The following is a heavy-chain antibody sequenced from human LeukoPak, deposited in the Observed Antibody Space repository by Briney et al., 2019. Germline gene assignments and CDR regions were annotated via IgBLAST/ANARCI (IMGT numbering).Heavy chain of an antibody. CDR2: IKQDGSEK. J-gene: IGHJ4*02. D-gene: IGHD3-10*01. Sequence: GGSLRLSCAASGFTFSSYWMSWVRQAPGKGLEWVANIKQDGSEKYYVDSVKGRFTISRDNAKNSLYLQMISLRAEDTAVYYCARVLWFGEAALDYWGQGTLVTVSS. CDR1: GFTFSSYW. CDR3: ARVLWFGEAALDY. V-gene: IGHV3-7*03.